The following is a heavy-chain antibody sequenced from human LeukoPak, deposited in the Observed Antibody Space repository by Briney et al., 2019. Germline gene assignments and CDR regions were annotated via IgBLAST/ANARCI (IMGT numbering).Heavy chain of an antibody. CDR2: LHWEADK. Sequence: SGPALVKHTQTLTLTCTFSGFSLSTRGMRVSWIRLPPGQALQRLQPLHWEADKFYITPLKTRLPISNETSKNHILLTITNLDPVDTATYYCARYYYDRSGSSAGYFDYWGQGTLVTVSS. D-gene: IGHD3-22*01. CDR1: GFSLSTRGMR. CDR3: ARYYYDRSGSSAGYFDY. J-gene: IGHJ4*02. V-gene: IGHV2-70*04.